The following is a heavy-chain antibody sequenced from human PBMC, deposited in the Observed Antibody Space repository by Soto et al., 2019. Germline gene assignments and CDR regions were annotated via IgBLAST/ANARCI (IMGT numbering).Heavy chain of an antibody. CDR2: IKQDGSEK. CDR1: GFTFSSYW. Sequence: PGGSLRLSCAASGFTFSSYWMSWVRQAPGKGLEWVANIKQDGSEKYYVDSVKGRFTISRDNAKNSLYLQMNSLRAEDTAVYYCARKYCSSTSCYARFVDYWGQGTLVTVS. J-gene: IGHJ4*02. V-gene: IGHV3-7*01. CDR3: ARKYCSSTSCYARFVDY. D-gene: IGHD2-2*01.